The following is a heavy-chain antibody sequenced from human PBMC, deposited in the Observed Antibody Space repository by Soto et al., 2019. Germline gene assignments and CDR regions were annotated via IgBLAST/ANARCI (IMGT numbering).Heavy chain of an antibody. V-gene: IGHV1-8*01. J-gene: IGHJ4*02. Sequence: QVQLVQSGAEVKKPGASVKVSCKASGYTFTSYEINWVRQATGQGLEWMGWMKPNSGDTGYAQKFQGRVTMTRNTSISTADMELSSLRSEATAVYYCARGELLWFGELLRWGQGTLVTVSS. CDR3: ARGELLWFGELLR. D-gene: IGHD3-10*01. CDR1: GYTFTSYE. CDR2: MKPNSGDT.